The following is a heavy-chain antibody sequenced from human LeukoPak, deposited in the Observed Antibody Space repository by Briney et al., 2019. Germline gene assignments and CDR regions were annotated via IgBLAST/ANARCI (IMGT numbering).Heavy chain of an antibody. CDR3: AKDLVAGNYYYYYYMDV. V-gene: IGHV3-23*01. J-gene: IGHJ6*03. Sequence: PGGSLRLSCAASGFTFSSYAMSWVRQAPGKGLEWVSAISGSGGSTYYADSVKGRFTISRDNSKNTLYLQMNSLRAEDTAVYYCAKDLVAGNYYYYYYMDVWGKGTTVTVSS. CDR2: ISGSGGST. D-gene: IGHD2-8*02. CDR1: GFTFSSYA.